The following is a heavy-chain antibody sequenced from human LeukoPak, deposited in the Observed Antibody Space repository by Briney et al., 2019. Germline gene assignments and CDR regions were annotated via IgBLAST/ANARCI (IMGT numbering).Heavy chain of an antibody. J-gene: IGHJ5*02. CDR2: SSVYNGNT. CDR3: ARGLGYYGSGSQGNWFDP. Sequence: ASVKVSCKASGYTFMSYGLHWLRQASGQGLEWMGWSSVYNGNTEYAQKFQGRVTMTRNTSISTAYMELSSLRSEDTAVYYCARGLGYYGSGSQGNWFDPWGQGTLVTVSS. CDR1: GYTFMSYG. D-gene: IGHD3-10*01. V-gene: IGHV1-8*01.